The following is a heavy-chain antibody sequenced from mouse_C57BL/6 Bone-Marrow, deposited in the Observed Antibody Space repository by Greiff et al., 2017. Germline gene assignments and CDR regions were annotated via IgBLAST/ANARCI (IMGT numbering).Heavy chain of an antibody. D-gene: IGHD1-1*01. V-gene: IGHV14-4*01. J-gene: IGHJ1*03. CDR1: GFNIKDDY. Sequence: EVQLQQSGAELVRPGASVKLSCTASGFNIKDDYMHWVKQRPEQGLEWIGWIDPENGDTEYASKFQGKATITADTSSNTAYLQLSSLTSEDTAVYYCTTGTTVGGFDVWGTGTTVTVSS. CDR3: TTGTTVGGFDV. CDR2: IDPENGDT.